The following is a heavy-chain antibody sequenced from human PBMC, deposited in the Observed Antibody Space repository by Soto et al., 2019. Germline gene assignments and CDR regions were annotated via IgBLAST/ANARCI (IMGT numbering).Heavy chain of an antibody. Sequence: KASETLSLTCAVYGGSFSGYYWSWIRQPPGKGLEWIGEINHSGSTNYNPSLKSRVTISVDTSKNQFSLKLSSVTAADTAVYYCARHGSMVRGVIIPNWFDPWGQGTLVTVSS. D-gene: IGHD3-10*01. V-gene: IGHV4-34*01. CDR2: INHSGST. CDR1: GGSFSGYY. J-gene: IGHJ5*02. CDR3: ARHGSMVRGVIIPNWFDP.